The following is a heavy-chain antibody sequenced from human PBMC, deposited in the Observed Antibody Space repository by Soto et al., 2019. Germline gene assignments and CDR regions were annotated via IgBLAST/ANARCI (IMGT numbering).Heavy chain of an antibody. J-gene: IGHJ6*02. Sequence: PGGSLRLSCAASGFTFSSYALNWVRQAPGKGLEWVAVMSYDGNNKYHADSVKGRFTISRDNSKNTLYLQMNSLRAEDTAVYYCARSKEYCSSTSCFPYYYYYGMDVWGQGTTVTVSS. CDR3: ARSKEYCSSTSCFPYYYYYGMDV. CDR1: GFTFSSYA. CDR2: MSYDGNNK. D-gene: IGHD2-2*01. V-gene: IGHV3-30-3*01.